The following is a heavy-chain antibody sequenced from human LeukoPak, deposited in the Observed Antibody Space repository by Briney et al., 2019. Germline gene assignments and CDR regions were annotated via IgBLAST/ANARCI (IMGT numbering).Heavy chain of an antibody. Sequence: PSETLSLTCTVSGDSISGYYWSWLRQPPGKGLEWIGYISYSGSTNYNPSLKSRVTMSVDTSKNQFSLKLSSVTAADTAVYYCARLGYSGSYVFDYWGQGTLVTVSS. J-gene: IGHJ4*02. CDR1: GDSISGYY. D-gene: IGHD1-26*01. CDR3: ARLGYSGSYVFDY. V-gene: IGHV4-59*08. CDR2: ISYSGST.